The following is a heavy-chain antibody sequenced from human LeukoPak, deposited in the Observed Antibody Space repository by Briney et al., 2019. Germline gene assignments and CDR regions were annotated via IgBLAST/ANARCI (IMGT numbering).Heavy chain of an antibody. D-gene: IGHD2-15*01. CDR3: ARDRGDIVVVVAAKLLGYFDY. J-gene: IGHJ4*02. CDR1: GFTFSSYA. CDR2: ISYDGSNK. Sequence: GRSLRLSCAASGFTFSSYAMHWVRQAPGKGLEWVAVISYDGSNKYYADSVKGRFTISRDNSKNTLYLQMNSLRAEDTAVYYCARDRGDIVVVVAAKLLGYFDYWGQGTLVTVSS. V-gene: IGHV3-30*04.